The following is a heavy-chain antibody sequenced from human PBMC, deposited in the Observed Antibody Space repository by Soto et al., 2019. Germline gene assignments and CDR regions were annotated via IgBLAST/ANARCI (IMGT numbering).Heavy chain of an antibody. CDR3: ARRTPTTGDAFDI. Sequence: SETLSLTCTVSGGSISSYYWSWIRQPPGKGLEWIGYIYYSGSTIYNPSPKSRVTISVDTSKNQFSLKLRSVTAADTAGYYCARRTPTTGDAFDIWGQGTMVTVSS. D-gene: IGHD1-1*01. J-gene: IGHJ3*02. CDR2: IYYSGST. CDR1: GGSISSYY. V-gene: IGHV4-59*01.